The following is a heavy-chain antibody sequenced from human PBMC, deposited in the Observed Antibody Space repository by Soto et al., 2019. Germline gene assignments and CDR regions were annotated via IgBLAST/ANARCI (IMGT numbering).Heavy chain of an antibody. Sequence: QVQLVESGGGVVQPGRSLRLSCAASGFTFSSFAMHWLRQAPGKGLQRVAHISYDGAIEYYADSVKGRFIISRDNSKNALELRMRSLRAEDTAVYYCARERHGTWFDYWGQGSLVTGSS. V-gene: IGHV3-30-3*01. CDR3: ARERHGTWFDY. CDR1: GFTFSSFA. CDR2: ISYDGAIE. J-gene: IGHJ4*02.